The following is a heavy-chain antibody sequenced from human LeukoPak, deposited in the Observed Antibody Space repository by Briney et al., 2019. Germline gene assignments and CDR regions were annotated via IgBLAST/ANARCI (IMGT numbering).Heavy chain of an antibody. CDR1: GFTFHNHA. CDR3: AKALDYYDSSGFDY. J-gene: IGHJ4*02. D-gene: IGHD3-22*01. V-gene: IGHV3-9*03. CDR2: ISWNSGSI. Sequence: GGSLRLSCAASGFTFHNHAMHWVRQAPGKGLEWVSGISWNSGSIGYADSVKGRFTISRDNAKNSPYMQMNSLRAEDMALYYCAKALDYYDSSGFDYWGQGTLVTVSS.